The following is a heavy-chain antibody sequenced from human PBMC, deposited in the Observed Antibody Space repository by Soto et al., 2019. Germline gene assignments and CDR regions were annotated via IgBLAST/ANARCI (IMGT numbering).Heavy chain of an antibody. CDR3: ARAYGDPKNYFDY. Sequence: GGSLRLSCAASGFTFSDHYMDWVRQASGKGLEWVGRTRNKANSYTTEYAASVKGRFTISRDDSKNSLYLQMNSLKTEDTAVYYCARAYGDPKNYFDYWGQGTLVTVSS. V-gene: IGHV3-72*01. CDR1: GFTFSDHY. CDR2: TRNKANSYTT. J-gene: IGHJ4*02. D-gene: IGHD3-16*01.